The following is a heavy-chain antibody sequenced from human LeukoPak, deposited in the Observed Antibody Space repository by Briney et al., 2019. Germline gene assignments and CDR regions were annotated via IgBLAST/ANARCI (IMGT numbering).Heavy chain of an antibody. J-gene: IGHJ5*02. CDR3: ATGYYDSSGYYVNWFDP. Sequence: ASVQVSCKVSGYTLTELSMHWVRQAPGKGLEWMGGFDPEDGETIYAQKFQGRVTMTEDTSTDTAYMELSSLRSEDTAVYYCATGYYDSSGYYVNWFDPWGQGTLVTVSS. CDR2: FDPEDGET. V-gene: IGHV1-24*01. CDR1: GYTLTELS. D-gene: IGHD3-22*01.